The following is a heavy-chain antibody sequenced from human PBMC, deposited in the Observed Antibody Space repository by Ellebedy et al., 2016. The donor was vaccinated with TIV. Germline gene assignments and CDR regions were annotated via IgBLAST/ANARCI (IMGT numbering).Heavy chain of an antibody. CDR1: GYSFSNYY. CDR2: INPNSGGT. J-gene: IGHJ4*02. Sequence: AASVKVSCKAFGYSFSNYYMHWVRQAPGQGLEWMGWINPNSGGTNYAQKFQGWVTMTRDTSTSTVYMELSSLRSEDTAVYYCARARSSGWLHTPDYWGQGILVTVSS. CDR3: ARARSSGWLHTPDY. D-gene: IGHD6-19*01. V-gene: IGHV1-2*04.